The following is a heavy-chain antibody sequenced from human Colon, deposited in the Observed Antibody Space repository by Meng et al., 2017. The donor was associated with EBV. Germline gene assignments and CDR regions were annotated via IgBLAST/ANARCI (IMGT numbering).Heavy chain of an antibody. CDR2: IHPSGSI. Sequence: QWGPGLLTSSDSLALPCVVYGGPLSDYYCSWIRPSPGRGLEWIGEIHPSGSIFYNPSLQSRVTISVDTSKNQFSLNLNSVTAADTAVYFCSRGVDSYKLGNLWGRGTLVTVSS. CDR3: SRGVDSYKLGNL. CDR1: GGPLSDYY. J-gene: IGHJ2*01. V-gene: IGHV4-34*02. D-gene: IGHD7-27*01.